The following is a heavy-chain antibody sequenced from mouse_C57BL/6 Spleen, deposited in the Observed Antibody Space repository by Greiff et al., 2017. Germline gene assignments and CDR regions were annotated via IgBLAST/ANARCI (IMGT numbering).Heavy chain of an antibody. CDR3: AAIYDCYYVSFAY. D-gene: IGHD2-3*01. J-gene: IGHJ3*01. Sequence: EVKLVESGGGLVKPGGSLKLSCAASGFTFSSYTMSWVRQTPEKRLEWVATISGGGGNTYYPDSVKGRFTISRDTAKNTLYLKMSSLRSEDTALYYCAAIYDCYYVSFAYWGQGTLVTVSA. CDR2: ISGGGGNT. V-gene: IGHV5-9*01. CDR1: GFTFSSYT.